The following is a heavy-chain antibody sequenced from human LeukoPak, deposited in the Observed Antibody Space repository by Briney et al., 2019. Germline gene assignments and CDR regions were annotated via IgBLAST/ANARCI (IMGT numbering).Heavy chain of an antibody. CDR3: AKEWRFSSSWYQYYFDY. V-gene: IGHV3-23*01. CDR2: ISGSGGSK. J-gene: IGHJ4*02. D-gene: IGHD6-13*01. Sequence: GGSLRLSCAASGFTVSSYAMSWVRQAPGKGLEGISAISGSGGSKYYADSVKGRFTIYRDTSTNTLYLQLNSLRVDDTAVYFCAKEWRFSSSWYQYYFDYWGQGTLVTVSS. CDR1: GFTVSSYA.